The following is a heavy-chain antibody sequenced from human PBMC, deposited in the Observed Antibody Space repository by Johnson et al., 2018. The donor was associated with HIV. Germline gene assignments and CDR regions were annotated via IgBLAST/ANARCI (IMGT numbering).Heavy chain of an antibody. V-gene: IGHV3-7*01. CDR1: GFTVSVYA. CDR2: IKRDGSDK. Sequence: VQLVESGGGLVQPGGSLRLSCAASGFTVSVYAMHWVRQAPGKGLEWVASIKRDGSDKYYVDSVKGRFTISRDNANNSLYLQMNSLRAEDTALYYCARERTGGGDEGGDALGSWGQGTMVTVSS. D-gene: IGHD2-21*02. J-gene: IGHJ3*02. CDR3: ARERTGGGDEGGDALGS.